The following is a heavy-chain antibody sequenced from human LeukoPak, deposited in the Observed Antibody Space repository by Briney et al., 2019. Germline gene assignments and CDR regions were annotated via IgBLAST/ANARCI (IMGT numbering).Heavy chain of an antibody. J-gene: IGHJ4*02. D-gene: IGHD5-12*01. Sequence: GESLKISCKGSGYSFTSYWIGWVRQMPGKGLEWMGIIYPGDSDTRYSPSFQGQVTISADKSISTAYLQWSSLKASDTATYYCARLIGGYDFPSSLDYWGQGTLVTVSS. CDR2: IYPGDSDT. CDR1: GYSFTSYW. V-gene: IGHV5-51*01. CDR3: ARLIGGYDFPSSLDY.